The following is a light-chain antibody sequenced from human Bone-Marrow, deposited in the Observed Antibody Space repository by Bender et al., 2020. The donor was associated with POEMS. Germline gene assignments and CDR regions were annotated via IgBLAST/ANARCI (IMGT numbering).Light chain of an antibody. J-gene: IGLJ2*01. CDR1: SSNIGAGSD. V-gene: IGLV1-40*01. CDR3: QSYDSRLSVI. CDR2: GYS. Sequence: QSVLTQPPSVSGAPGQRVTISSTGSSSNIGAGSDVHWYQQVPGTAPKLLLSGYSERPSGVPDRFSGSKSGTSASLAISGLQAEDEGDYYCQSYDSRLSVIFGGGTKVTVL.